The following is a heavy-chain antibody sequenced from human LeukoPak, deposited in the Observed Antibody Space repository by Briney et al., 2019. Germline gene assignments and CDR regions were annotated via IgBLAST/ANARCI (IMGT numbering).Heavy chain of an antibody. D-gene: IGHD3-22*01. CDR2: ISWNSGSI. CDR3: AKDMTYYYDSSGYMVY. V-gene: IGHV3-9*01. J-gene: IGHJ4*02. Sequence: GGSLRLSCAASGFTFDDYAMHWVRQAPGKGLEWVSGISWNSGSIGYADSVKGRFTISRDNAKNSLYLQMNSLRAEDTALYYCAKDMTYYYDSSGYMVYWGQGTLVTVSS. CDR1: GFTFDDYA.